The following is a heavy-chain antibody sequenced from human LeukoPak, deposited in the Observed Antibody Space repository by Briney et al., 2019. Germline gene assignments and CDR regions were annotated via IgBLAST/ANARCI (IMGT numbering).Heavy chain of an antibody. V-gene: IGHV4-30-2*01. Sequence: PSETLSLTCTVSGGSISSSSYYWSWIRQPPGKGLEWIGYIYHSGSTYYNPSLKSRVTISVDRSKNQFSLKLSSVTAADTAVYYCARDLDGIAARPRWEVGYWGQGTLVTVSS. J-gene: IGHJ4*02. CDR1: GGSISSSSYY. CDR3: ARDLDGIAARPRWEVGY. CDR2: IYHSGST. D-gene: IGHD6-6*01.